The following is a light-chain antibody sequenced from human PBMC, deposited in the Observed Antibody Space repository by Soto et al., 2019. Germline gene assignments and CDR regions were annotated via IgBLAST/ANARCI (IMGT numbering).Light chain of an antibody. Sequence: QSVLTQPASVSGSPGQSITISCTGTSSDVGGYKLVSWYQQHPGKAPKLMISEVSKRPSGISDRFSGAKYGSTASQTISGRHSDEDAADYCCPSAGTGTPAVFGAGTQLTVL. CDR3: CPSAGTGTPAV. V-gene: IGLV2-23*02. CDR2: EVS. J-gene: IGLJ7*01. CDR1: SSDVGGYKL.